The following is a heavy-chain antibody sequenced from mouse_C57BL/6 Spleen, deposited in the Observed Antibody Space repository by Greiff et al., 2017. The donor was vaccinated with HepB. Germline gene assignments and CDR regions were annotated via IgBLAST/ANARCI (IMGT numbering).Heavy chain of an antibody. D-gene: IGHD3-2*02. CDR1: GYTFTSYW. V-gene: IGHV1-52*01. Sequence: QVQLQQPGAELVRPGSSVKLSCKASGYTFTSYWMHWVKQRPIQGLEWIGNIDPSDSETHYNQKFKDKATLTVDKSSSTAYMQLSSLTSEDSAVYYCARSLDSSGYAAYWGQGTLVTVSA. CDR3: ARSLDSSGYAAY. CDR2: IDPSDSET. J-gene: IGHJ3*01.